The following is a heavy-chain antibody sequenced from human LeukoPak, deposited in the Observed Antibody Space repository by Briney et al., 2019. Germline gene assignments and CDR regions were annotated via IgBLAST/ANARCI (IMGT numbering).Heavy chain of an antibody. CDR1: GFTFGTYW. J-gene: IGHJ4*02. CDR2: IKQDGSEK. CDR3: ARDGPDSFDY. Sequence: GASLRLSCAASGFTFGTYWMSWVRQSPGKGLEWVANIKQDGSEKYYVDSVKGRFTISRDNAKNSLYLQMNSVRVEDTAVYYCARDGPDSFDYWGLGTLVTVSS. V-gene: IGHV3-7*01.